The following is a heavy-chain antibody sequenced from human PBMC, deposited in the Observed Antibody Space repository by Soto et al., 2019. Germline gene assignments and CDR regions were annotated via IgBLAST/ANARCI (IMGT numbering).Heavy chain of an antibody. CDR2: ISSSSSYI. Sequence: PRGSLRLSCAASGFTFSSYSMNWVRQAPGKGLEWVSSISSSSSYIYYADSVKGRFTISRDNAKNSLYLQMNSLRAEDTAVYYCARGEGYCSSTSCYNYYYYGMDVWGQGTTVTVSS. J-gene: IGHJ6*02. D-gene: IGHD2-2*02. CDR3: ARGEGYCSSTSCYNYYYYGMDV. CDR1: GFTFSSYS. V-gene: IGHV3-21*01.